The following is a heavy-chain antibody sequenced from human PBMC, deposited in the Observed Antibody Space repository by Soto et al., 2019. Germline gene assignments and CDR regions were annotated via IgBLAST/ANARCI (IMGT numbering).Heavy chain of an antibody. Sequence: ASVKVSCKASGYTFTGYYMHWVRQAPGQGLEWMGWINPNSGGTNYAQKFQGWVTMTRDTSISTAYMELSRLRSDDTAVYYCARGGSMADHEDIVLMVYGAGSFEYWGQGTLVTVSS. D-gene: IGHD2-8*01. CDR3: ARGGSMADHEDIVLMVYGAGSFEY. V-gene: IGHV1-2*04. CDR2: INPNSGGT. CDR1: GYTFTGYY. J-gene: IGHJ4*02.